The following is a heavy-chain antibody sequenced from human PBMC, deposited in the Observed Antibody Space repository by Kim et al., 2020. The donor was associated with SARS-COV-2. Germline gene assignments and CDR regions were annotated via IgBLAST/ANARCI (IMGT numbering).Heavy chain of an antibody. Sequence: DAVKDRFTISRDNAKNSLYLQMSSLRSEDTALYYCAKDMSDYDSSGYYLYWGQGTLVTVSS. CDR3: AKDMSDYDSSGYYLY. D-gene: IGHD3-22*01. V-gene: IGHV3-9*01. J-gene: IGHJ4*02.